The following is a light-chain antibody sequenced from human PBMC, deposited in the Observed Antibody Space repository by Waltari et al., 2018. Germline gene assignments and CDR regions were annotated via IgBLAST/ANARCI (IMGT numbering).Light chain of an antibody. Sequence: EIVLTQSPATLSLSPGERATLSCRAGQSVSSDIAWYQHTPGQAPRRLLFDASNRAGGVPARFTGSGSGTDFTLTISSLEPEDFAVYYCQQRNNWPPITFGQGTRLEIK. J-gene: IGKJ5*01. CDR3: QQRNNWPPIT. CDR1: QSVSSD. CDR2: DAS. V-gene: IGKV3-11*01.